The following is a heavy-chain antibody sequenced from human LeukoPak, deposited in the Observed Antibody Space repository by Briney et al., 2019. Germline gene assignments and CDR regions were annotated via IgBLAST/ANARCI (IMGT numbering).Heavy chain of an antibody. D-gene: IGHD3-22*01. V-gene: IGHV3-48*04. CDR3: ARANFDSRAYTYYFDC. J-gene: IGHJ4*02. CDR1: GFTFSTYN. CDR2: ITSSGSTI. Sequence: GGSLRLSCAASGFTFSTYNMNWVRQAPGKGLEWVSYITSSGSTIYYADSVKGRFTISRDNAKNSLYLQMNSLRAEDTAVYYCARANFDSRAYTYYFDCWGQGTLVTVSS.